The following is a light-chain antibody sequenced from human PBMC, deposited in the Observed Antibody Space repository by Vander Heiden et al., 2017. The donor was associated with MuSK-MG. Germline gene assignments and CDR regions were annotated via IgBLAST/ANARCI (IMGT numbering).Light chain of an antibody. CDR3: QQYNSYSWT. V-gene: IGKV1-5*01. CDR1: QSISSC. J-gene: IGKJ1*01. CDR2: DAS. Sequence: EIHLTQSPSTLSASVGDRVTITCRASQSISSCLAWYQQKPGKAPKLLIYDASSLESGVPSRFSGSGSGTEFTLTISSLQPDDFATYYCQQYNSYSWTFGQGTKVEIK.